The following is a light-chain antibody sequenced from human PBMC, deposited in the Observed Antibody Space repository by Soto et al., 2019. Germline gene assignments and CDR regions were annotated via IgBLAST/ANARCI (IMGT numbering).Light chain of an antibody. CDR3: QQYGSSPQS. CDR1: QSVSSSY. Sequence: EIVLTQSPGTLSLSPGERATLSCRASQSVSSSYLAWYQQKPGQAPRLPIYGASSRATSIPDRFSGSGSGTDFTLTISRLEPEDFAVYYCQQYGSSPQSFGPGTKVDIK. CDR2: GAS. J-gene: IGKJ3*01. V-gene: IGKV3-20*01.